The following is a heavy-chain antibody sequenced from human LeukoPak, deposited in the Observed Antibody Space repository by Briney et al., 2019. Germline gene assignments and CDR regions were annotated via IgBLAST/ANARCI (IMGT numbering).Heavy chain of an antibody. J-gene: IGHJ4*02. Sequence: GGSLRLSCADSGFTFSSYSMNWVRQAPGKGLEWVSSISSSSSYIYYADSVKGRFTISRDNAKNSLYLQMNSLRAEDTAVYYCARDASYYYGSGSYLDYWGQGTLVTVSS. D-gene: IGHD3-10*01. CDR2: ISSSSSYI. CDR1: GFTFSSYS. V-gene: IGHV3-21*01. CDR3: ARDASYYYGSGSYLDY.